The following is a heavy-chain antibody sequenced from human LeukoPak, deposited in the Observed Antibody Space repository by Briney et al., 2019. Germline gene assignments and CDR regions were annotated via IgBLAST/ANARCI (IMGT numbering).Heavy chain of an antibody. CDR3: ASSSRYCSGGSCPYRAFDI. V-gene: IGHV1-2*02. J-gene: IGHJ3*02. CDR2: INPNSGGT. D-gene: IGHD2-15*01. CDR1: GYTFTGYY. Sequence: ASVKVSCKASGYTFTGYYMHWVRQPPGQGLAWMGWINPNSGGTNYAQKFQGRVTMTRDTSISTAYMELSRLRSDNTAVYYCASSSRYCSGGSCPYRAFDIWGQGTMVTVSS.